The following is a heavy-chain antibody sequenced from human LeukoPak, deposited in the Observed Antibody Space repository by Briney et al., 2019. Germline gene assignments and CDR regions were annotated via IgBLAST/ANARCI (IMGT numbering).Heavy chain of an antibody. CDR3: ARAGGYCSSTSCYTLDYYYYGMDV. D-gene: IGHD2-2*02. J-gene: IGHJ6*02. CDR1: GYTFTSYG. Sequence: ASVKVSCKASGYTFTSYGISWVRQAPGHGLEWMGWISAYNGNTNYAQKLQGRVTMTTDTSTSTAYMELRSLRSDDTAVYYCARAGGYCSSTSCYTLDYYYYGMDVWGQGTTVTVSS. V-gene: IGHV1-18*01. CDR2: ISAYNGNT.